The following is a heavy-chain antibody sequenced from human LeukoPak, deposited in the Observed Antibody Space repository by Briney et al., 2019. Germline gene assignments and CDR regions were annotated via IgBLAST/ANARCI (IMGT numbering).Heavy chain of an antibody. D-gene: IGHD3-10*01. CDR3: ARDRLWFGESDTPHFDI. Sequence: SETLSLTCTVSGGSINSYYWNWIRQPPGKGLEWIGYIYISGSTNYNPSLKSRVTISVDTSKNQFSLKLSSVTAADTAVYYCARDRLWFGESDTPHFDIWGQGTMVTVSS. CDR1: GGSINSYY. CDR2: IYISGST. V-gene: IGHV4-59*01. J-gene: IGHJ3*02.